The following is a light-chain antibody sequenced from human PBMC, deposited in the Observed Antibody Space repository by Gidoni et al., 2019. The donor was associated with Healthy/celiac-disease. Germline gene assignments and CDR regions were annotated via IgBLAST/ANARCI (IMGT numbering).Light chain of an antibody. V-gene: IGKV4-1*01. CDR3: QQYYSTPRT. Sequence: VMTQSPDSLAVSLGERATINCKSSQSVLYSSNNKNYLAWYQQKPGQPPKLLIYWASTRESGVADRFSGSGSGTDFTLTISSLQAEDVAVDYCQQYYSTPRTFGQGTKVEIK. J-gene: IGKJ1*01. CDR2: WAS. CDR1: QSVLYSSNNKNY.